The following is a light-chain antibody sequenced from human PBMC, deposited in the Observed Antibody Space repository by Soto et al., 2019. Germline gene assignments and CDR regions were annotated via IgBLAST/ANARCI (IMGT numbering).Light chain of an antibody. CDR1: SSDVGSYNL. J-gene: IGLJ2*01. CDR3: CSYAGSSTFVV. CDR2: EGS. Sequence: QSALTQPASVSGSPGQSITISCTGTSSDVGSYNLVSWYQQHPGKAPKLMIYEGSKRPSGVSNRFSGSKSGNTASLTISGLRAEDEADHYCCSYAGSSTFVVFGGGTKLTVL. V-gene: IGLV2-23*03.